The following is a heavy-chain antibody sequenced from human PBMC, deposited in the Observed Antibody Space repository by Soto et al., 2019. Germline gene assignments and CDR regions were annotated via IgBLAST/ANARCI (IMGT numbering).Heavy chain of an antibody. CDR3: ARDADGYNSRAIDY. D-gene: IGHD5-12*01. CDR1: GGTFSSYA. J-gene: IGHJ4*01. CDR2: IIPIFGTA. Sequence: SVKVSCKASGGTFSSYAISWVRQAPGQGLEWMGGIIPIFGTANYAQKFQGRVTITADESTSTAYMELSSLRSEDTAVYYCARDADGYNSRAIDYWGQGTLVTVSS. V-gene: IGHV1-69*13.